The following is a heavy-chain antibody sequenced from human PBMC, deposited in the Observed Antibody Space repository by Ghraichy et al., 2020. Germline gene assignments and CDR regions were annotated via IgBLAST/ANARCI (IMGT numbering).Heavy chain of an antibody. V-gene: IGHV3-7*03. CDR3: SSGDTFDY. Sequence: LSLTCTASGLLSSRSWMTCVCQGGGKALECVSNVNQDGRERYYMGSVKRRFTISRDNAKHSLYLQVNNLSAEDTAVYYGSSGDTFDYWGRGTMVTVS. J-gene: IGHJ3*01. CDR1: GLLSSRSW. D-gene: IGHD2-15*01. CDR2: VNQDGRER.